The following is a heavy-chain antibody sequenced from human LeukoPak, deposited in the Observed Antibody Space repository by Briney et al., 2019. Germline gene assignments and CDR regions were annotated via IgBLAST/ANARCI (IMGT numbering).Heavy chain of an antibody. CDR1: GFTFSDYY. CDR2: TSSSSSHT. D-gene: IGHD5-18*01. J-gene: IGHJ4*02. Sequence: GGSLRLSCAASGFTFSDYYMSWIRQAPGKGLEWVSYTSSSSSHTNYADSVKGRFTVSRDNAKSSLFLQMNSLRAEDTAVYYCARAASRGYSYGFDYWGQGTLVTVSS. V-gene: IGHV3-11*05. CDR3: ARAASRGYSYGFDY.